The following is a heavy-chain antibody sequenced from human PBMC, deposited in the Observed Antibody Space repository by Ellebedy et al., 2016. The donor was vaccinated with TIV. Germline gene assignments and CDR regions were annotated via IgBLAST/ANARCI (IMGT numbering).Heavy chain of an antibody. V-gene: IGHV1-69*06. Sequence: AASVKVSCKASEGTFSSYAISWVRQASGQGLEWMGGIIPLFDTAIYAQKFQGRITITADKSTRTVYMELSSLRSADTALYYCARNRRLDGSGTTQYYFDFWGQGTLVTVSS. J-gene: IGHJ4*02. CDR3: ARNRRLDGSGTTQYYFDF. CDR1: EGTFSSYA. D-gene: IGHD3-10*01. CDR2: IIPLFDTA.